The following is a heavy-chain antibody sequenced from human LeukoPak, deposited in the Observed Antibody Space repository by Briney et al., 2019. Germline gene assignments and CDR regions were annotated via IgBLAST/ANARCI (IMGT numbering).Heavy chain of an antibody. J-gene: IGHJ6*03. CDR1: GYSISSGYY. CDR3: ARHSHSNSSGYYYYMDV. D-gene: IGHD6-6*01. Sequence: SETLSLTCAVSGYSISSGYYWGWIRQPPGKGLEWIGSIYHSGSTHYNPSLKSRVTISVDTSKNQFSLKPSSVTAADTAVYYCARHSHSNSSGYYYYMDVWGKGTTVTVSS. CDR2: IYHSGST. V-gene: IGHV4-38-2*01.